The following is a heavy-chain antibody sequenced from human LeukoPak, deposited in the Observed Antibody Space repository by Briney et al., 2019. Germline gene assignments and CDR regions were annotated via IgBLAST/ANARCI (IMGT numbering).Heavy chain of an antibody. CDR3: ATEGSRYWSGGSCYP. D-gene: IGHD2-15*01. CDR2: FDPEDGET. V-gene: IGHV1-24*01. CDR1: GYTLTELS. Sequence: GASVKVSCKVSGYTLTELSMHWVRQAPGKGLEWMGGFDPEDGETIYAQKFQGRVTMTEHTSTDTAYMELSSLRSEDTAVYYCATEGSRYWSGGSCYPWGQGTLVTVSS. J-gene: IGHJ5*02.